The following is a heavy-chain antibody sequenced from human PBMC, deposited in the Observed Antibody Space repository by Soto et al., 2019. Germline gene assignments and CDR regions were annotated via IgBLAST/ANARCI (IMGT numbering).Heavy chain of an antibody. V-gene: IGHV2-26*01. J-gene: IGHJ3*02. CDR2: IFSNDEK. Sequence: KESGPVLVNPIETLTLTCTVSGFSLNNARMGVSWIRQPPGKALEWLAHIFSNDEKSYNTSLKSRLTISKDASKSQVVLTMTNMDPVDTATYYCARNYDFWSGSPAFDIWGQGTMVTVSS. D-gene: IGHD3-3*01. CDR3: ARNYDFWSGSPAFDI. CDR1: GFSLNNARMG.